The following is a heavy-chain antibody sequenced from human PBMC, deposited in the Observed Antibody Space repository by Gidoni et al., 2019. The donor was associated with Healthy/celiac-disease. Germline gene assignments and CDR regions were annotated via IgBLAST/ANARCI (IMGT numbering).Heavy chain of an antibody. V-gene: IGHV4-59*01. J-gene: IGHJ4*02. CDR3: ARSPAYAFDC. CDR2: IYFSGST. Sequence: QVQLQESGPGLVKPSENLSLTCTVSGGSLSGYYWSWIRQPPGKGLEWIGYIYFSGSTNYNPSLKSRVTISVDTSKNQFSLKLSSVTAADTAVYYCARSPAYAFDCWGQGTLVTVSS. CDR1: GGSLSGYY. D-gene: IGHD2-2*01.